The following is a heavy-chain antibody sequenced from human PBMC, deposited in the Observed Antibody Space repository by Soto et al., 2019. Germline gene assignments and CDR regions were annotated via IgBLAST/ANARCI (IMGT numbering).Heavy chain of an antibody. D-gene: IGHD6-6*01. CDR3: AKDPRSIAARLRYYMDV. CDR2: ISGSGGST. J-gene: IGHJ6*03. CDR1: GFTFSSYA. V-gene: IGHV3-23*01. Sequence: EVQLLESGGGLVQPGGSLRLSCAASGFTFSSYAMSWVRQAPGKGLEWVSAISGSGGSTYYADSVKGRFTISRDNSKNTLYLQMNSLRAEDTAVYYCAKDPRSIAARLRYYMDVWGKGTTVTVSS.